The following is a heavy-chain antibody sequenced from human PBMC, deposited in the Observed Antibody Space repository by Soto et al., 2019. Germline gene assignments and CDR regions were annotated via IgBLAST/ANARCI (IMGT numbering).Heavy chain of an antibody. D-gene: IGHD6-13*01. J-gene: IGHJ6*02. Sequence: ASVKVSCKASGYTFTSYGISWVRQAPGQGLEWMGWISAYNGDTNYAQKLQGRVTMTTDTSTSTAYMELRSLRSDDTAVYYCARVIAAAGDYYYGMDVWGQGTTVTVSS. V-gene: IGHV1-18*01. CDR1: GYTFTSYG. CDR2: ISAYNGDT. CDR3: ARVIAAAGDYYYGMDV.